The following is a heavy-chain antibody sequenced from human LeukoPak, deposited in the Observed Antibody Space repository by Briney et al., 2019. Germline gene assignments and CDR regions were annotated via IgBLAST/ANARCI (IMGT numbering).Heavy chain of an antibody. J-gene: IGHJ4*02. CDR1: GFTVSSNY. CDR3: VKDNPLDY. CDR2: IYSGGST. D-gene: IGHD1-14*01. Sequence: GGSLRLSCAASGFTVSSNYMSWVRQAPGKGLEWVSIIYSGGSTFYADSVKGRFTISRDNSKNTLYLHINSLRPEDTALYYCVKDNPLDYWGQGTLVIVSP. V-gene: IGHV3-53*05.